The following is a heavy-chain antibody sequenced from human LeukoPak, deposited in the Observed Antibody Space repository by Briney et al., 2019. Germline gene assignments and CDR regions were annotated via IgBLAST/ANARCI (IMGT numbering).Heavy chain of an antibody. CDR3: AGGRSKGYSNYGLWFDP. D-gene: IGHD4-11*01. V-gene: IGHV4-59*01. Sequence: PSETLSLTCTVSGGSISSYYWSWIRQPPGKGLEWIGYIYYSGSTNYNPSLKSRVTISVDTSKNQFSLKLSSVTAADTAVYYCAGGRSKGYSNYGLWFDPWGQGTLVTVSS. CDR2: IYYSGST. J-gene: IGHJ5*02. CDR1: GGSISSYY.